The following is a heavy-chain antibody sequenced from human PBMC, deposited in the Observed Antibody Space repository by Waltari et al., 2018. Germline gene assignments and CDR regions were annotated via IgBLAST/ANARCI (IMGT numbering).Heavy chain of an antibody. V-gene: IGHV4-59*01. CDR1: GGYITTYY. D-gene: IGHD6-19*01. Sequence: QVQLQESGPGLVKPSETLSLACTVSGGYITTYYWTWIRPPPGRGLEWMGYMFYNGSPNYNPSLKSRVTISIDTSKNQVSLNLSSVTAADTAIYYCARDTIAVGYFDLWGQGTLVTVSS. CDR2: MFYNGSP. CDR3: ARDTIAVGYFDL. J-gene: IGHJ4*02.